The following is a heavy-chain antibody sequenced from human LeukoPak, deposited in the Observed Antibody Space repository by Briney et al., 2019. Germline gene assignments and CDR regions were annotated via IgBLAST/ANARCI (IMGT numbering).Heavy chain of an antibody. D-gene: IGHD1-26*01. CDR2: INPNSGDT. J-gene: IGHJ4*02. V-gene: IGHV1-2*02. Sequence: ASVKVSCKASGYTFTDYYMHWVRQAPGQGLEWMGWINPNSGDTNYAQKFQGRVTMTRDTSINTAYMELSRLKSDDTAVYYCANLPLNSGADYWGQGTLVTVSS. CDR3: ANLPLNSGADY. CDR1: GYTFTDYY.